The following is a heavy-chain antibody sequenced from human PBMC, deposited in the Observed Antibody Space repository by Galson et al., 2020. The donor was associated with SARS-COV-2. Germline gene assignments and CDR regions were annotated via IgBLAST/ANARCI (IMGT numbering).Heavy chain of an antibody. CDR2: ISGSGGST. V-gene: IGHV3-23*01. J-gene: IGHJ6*02. Sequence: GGSLSLSCAASGFTFSSYAMSWVRQAPGKGLEWVSAISGSGGSTYYAGSVQGRFTISRDNAKNTLYLQMNSLRAEDTAVYYCAKEINYGGNSCGLGVWGQGTPVTVSS. CDR1: GFTFSSYA. D-gene: IGHD4-17*01. CDR3: AKEINYGGNSCGLGV.